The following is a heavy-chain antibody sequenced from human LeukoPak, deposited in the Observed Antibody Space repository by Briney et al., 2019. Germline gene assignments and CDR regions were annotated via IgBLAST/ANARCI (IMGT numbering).Heavy chain of an antibody. V-gene: IGHV3-30-3*01. J-gene: IGHJ4*02. Sequence: GGSLRLSCAASGFTFSRYDMHWVRQAPGKGLEWVAVISYDGNNKYYADSVKGRFTISRDNSEKTLYLQMNSLRAEDTAVYYCARWSHVSGRWFLDNWGRGTLVSVSS. CDR3: ARWSHVSGRWFLDN. CDR2: ISYDGNNK. D-gene: IGHD3-10*01. CDR1: GFTFSRYD.